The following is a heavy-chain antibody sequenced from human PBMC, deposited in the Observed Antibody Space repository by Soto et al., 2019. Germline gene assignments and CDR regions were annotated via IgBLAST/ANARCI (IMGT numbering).Heavy chain of an antibody. CDR2: IGGTGGSS. J-gene: IGHJ2*01. D-gene: IGHD6-19*01. Sequence: EVQLLESGGGLVQPGGSLRLSCAASGFTFSTYTMSWVRQAPGKGMECVSAIGGTGGSSSYTDSVKGRFTISRDNSKNTLSLQMDSLRAEDTARYYCAKRAVAGRNWYFDLWGRGTLVTVSS. CDR1: GFTFSTYT. CDR3: AKRAVAGRNWYFDL. V-gene: IGHV3-23*01.